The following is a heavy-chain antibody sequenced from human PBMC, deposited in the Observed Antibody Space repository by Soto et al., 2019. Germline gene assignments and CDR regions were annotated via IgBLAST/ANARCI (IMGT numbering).Heavy chain of an antibody. CDR2: ISGSGGST. V-gene: IGHV3-23*01. J-gene: IGHJ4*02. CDR3: AKSGTYYGGNSDYFDY. Sequence: GGSLRLSCAASGFTFSSYAMSWVRQAPGKGLEWVSAISGSGGSTYYADSVKGRFTISRDNSKNTLYLQMNSLRAEDTAVYYCAKSGTYYGGNSDYFDYWGQGTLVTVSS. CDR1: GFTFSSYA. D-gene: IGHD4-17*01.